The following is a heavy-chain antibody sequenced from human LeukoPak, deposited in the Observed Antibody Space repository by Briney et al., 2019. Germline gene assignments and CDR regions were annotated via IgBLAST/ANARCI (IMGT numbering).Heavy chain of an antibody. D-gene: IGHD3-10*01. CDR1: GYIFTGYY. V-gene: IGHV1-18*04. Sequence: ASVKVSCKASGYIFTGYYIHWVRQAPGQGLEWMGWISAYNGNTNYAQKLQGRVTMTTDTSTSTAYMELRSLRSDDTAVYYCARDPGITMVRGVIENWFDPWGQGTLVTVSS. CDR2: ISAYNGNT. J-gene: IGHJ5*02. CDR3: ARDPGITMVRGVIENWFDP.